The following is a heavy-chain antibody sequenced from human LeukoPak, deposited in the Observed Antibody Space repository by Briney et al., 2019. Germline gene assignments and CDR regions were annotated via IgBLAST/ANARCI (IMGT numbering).Heavy chain of an antibody. V-gene: IGHV1-69*05. J-gene: IGHJ4*02. CDR1: GGACSSYA. CDR2: IIPIFGTA. D-gene: IGHD3-22*01. Sequence: SVKVSCKASGGACSSYAISWVRQAPGQGLEWMGGIIPIFGTANYAQKFQGRVTITTDESTSTAYMELSSLRSEDTAVYYCARAYYDSSGYYSYYFDYWGQGTLVTVSS. CDR3: ARAYYDSSGYYSYYFDY.